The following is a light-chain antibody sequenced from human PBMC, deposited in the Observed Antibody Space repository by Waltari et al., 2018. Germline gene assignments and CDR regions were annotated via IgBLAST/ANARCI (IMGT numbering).Light chain of an antibody. CDR3: HHYYIPPLT. Sequence: DIVMTQSPDSLAVSLGERATINCKSSQSVLYSSNNKNYLTWYQKKPGQPPKLLINWASARGSGVPERFSGSGSETDFTLTISSLQAEDVAVYYCHHYYIPPLTFGQGTRLEIK. V-gene: IGKV4-1*01. CDR1: QSVLYSSNNKNY. J-gene: IGKJ5*01. CDR2: WAS.